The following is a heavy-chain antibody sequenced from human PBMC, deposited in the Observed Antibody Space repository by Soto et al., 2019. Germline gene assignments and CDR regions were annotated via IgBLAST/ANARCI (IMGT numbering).Heavy chain of an antibody. CDR2: ISGSGSGAATYYP. CDR3: PKHSLSYASRPSPGD. CDR1: GFTFTNYA. Sequence: GGSLRLSCAASGFTFTNYAMSWVRQAPGKGLEWGSTISGSGSGAATYYPSYAGSVKGRFTISRDNSKNTASLEMNSLRADDPALSYCPKHSLSYASRPSPGDWRQGTLVTVSS. D-gene: IGHD1-26*01. J-gene: IGHJ4*02. V-gene: IGHV3-23*01.